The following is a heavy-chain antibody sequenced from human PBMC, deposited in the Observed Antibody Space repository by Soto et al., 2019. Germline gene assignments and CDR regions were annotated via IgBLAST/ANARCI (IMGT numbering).Heavy chain of an antibody. CDR2: IIPIFGTA. CDR3: STLLQRVLRSFDWSSRQARPDAFDM. V-gene: IGHV1-69*13. J-gene: IGHJ3*02. Sequence: SVKVSCKASGGTFSSYAISWVRQAPGQGLEWMGGIIPIFGTANYAQKFQGRVTITADESTSTAYMELSSLRSEDTAVYYCSTLLQRVLRSFDWSSRQARPDAFDMWGQGTIVKVS. CDR1: GGTFSSYA. D-gene: IGHD3-9*01.